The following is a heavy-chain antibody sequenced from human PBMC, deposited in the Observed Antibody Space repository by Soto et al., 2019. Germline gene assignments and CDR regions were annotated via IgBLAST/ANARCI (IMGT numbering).Heavy chain of an antibody. V-gene: IGHV4-30-4*01. CDR3: GRDLPSNANCIDP. CDR1: GDYIHVGGYY. J-gene: IGHJ5*02. D-gene: IGHD2-2*01. CDR2: IYYTGKT. Sequence: SETLSLTCSVSGDYIHVGGYYWTWIRQRPGKGLEWMGYIYYTGKTYYNPSLESRLTMSVDRSKNQFSLRLTSVTAADTAVYFCGRDLPSNANCIDPWGQGTQVTVSS.